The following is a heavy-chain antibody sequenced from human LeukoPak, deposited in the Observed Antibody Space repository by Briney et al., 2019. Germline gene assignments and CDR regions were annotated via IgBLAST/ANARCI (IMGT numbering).Heavy chain of an antibody. CDR2: IHSNGNT. D-gene: IGHD4-23*01. Sequence: SETLSLTCTVSGGSINSYHLGWIRQPAGKGLEWIGRIHSNGNTNYNPSLKSRITISVDTSKNQFSPKLSSVTAADTAVYYCARQTTVITGPFDYWGQGALVTVSS. V-gene: IGHV4-4*07. CDR1: GGSINSYH. J-gene: IGHJ4*02. CDR3: ARQTTVITGPFDY.